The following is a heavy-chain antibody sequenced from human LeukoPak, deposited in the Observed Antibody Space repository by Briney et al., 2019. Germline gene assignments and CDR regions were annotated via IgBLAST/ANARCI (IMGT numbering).Heavy chain of an antibody. J-gene: IGHJ4*02. CDR3: VRGVGGEYFYFDR. D-gene: IGHD1-26*01. CDR1: GDSISSDGHS. V-gene: IGHV4-30-4*07. CDR2: IYHSGAA. Sequence: KSSETLSLTCGVSGDSISSDGHSWSWIRQPPGKGLEWVGYIYHSGAAYHNPSLKSRLALSVGTSNNQISLRLRSLTAADTAVYYCVRGVGGEYFYFDRWGQGALVTVSA.